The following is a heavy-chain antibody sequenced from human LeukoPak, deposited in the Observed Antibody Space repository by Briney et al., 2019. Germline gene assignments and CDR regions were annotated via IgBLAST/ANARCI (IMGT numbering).Heavy chain of an antibody. D-gene: IGHD6-19*01. CDR3: ATKQWLAPPPDS. Sequence: PGGTLRLSCAVSGFTFTKYWMLWGCQAPGERLESGSRINTDGTVTTYAASVKGRFTVSRDNADNTMFLQMNSVRDEDTAVYYCATKQWLAPPPDSWGQGTPVTVSS. CDR2: INTDGTVT. V-gene: IGHV3-74*01. CDR1: GFTFTKYW. J-gene: IGHJ4*02.